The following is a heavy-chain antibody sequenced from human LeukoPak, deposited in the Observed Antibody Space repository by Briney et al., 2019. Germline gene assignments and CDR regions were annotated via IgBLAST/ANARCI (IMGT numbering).Heavy chain of an antibody. V-gene: IGHV4-59*01. D-gene: IGHD6-13*01. CDR1: GGSISSYY. J-gene: IGHJ6*02. CDR3: ARWSSASSRYSDYYYGMDV. Sequence: PSETLSLTCTVSGGSISSYYWSWIRQPPGKGLEWIGYIYYSGSTNYNPSLKSRVTISVDTSKNQFSLKLSSVTAADTAVYYCARWSSASSRYSDYYYGMDVWGQGTTVTVSS. CDR2: IYYSGST.